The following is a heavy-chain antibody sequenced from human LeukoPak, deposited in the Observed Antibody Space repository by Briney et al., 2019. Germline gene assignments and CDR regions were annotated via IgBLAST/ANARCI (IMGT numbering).Heavy chain of an antibody. D-gene: IGHD1-1*01. CDR3: ARTLTRPYYYYGMDV. V-gene: IGHV1-69*13. J-gene: IGHJ6*02. CDR2: IIPIFGTA. Sequence: SVKVSCKASGYTFTSYYMHWVRQAPGQGLEWMGGIIPIFGTANYAQKFQGRVTITADESTSTAYMELSSLRSEDTAVYYCARTLTRPYYYYGMDVWGQGTTVTVSS. CDR1: GYTFTSYY.